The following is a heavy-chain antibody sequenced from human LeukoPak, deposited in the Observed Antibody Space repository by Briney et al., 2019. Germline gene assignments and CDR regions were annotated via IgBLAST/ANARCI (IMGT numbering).Heavy chain of an antibody. CDR2: ISSSSSYI. CDR3: ARGDCSGGSCYLSLTTIDY. Sequence: PGGSLRLSCAASGFTFSSYSMNWVRQAPGKGLEWVSSISSSSSYIYYEDSVKGRFTISRDNAKNSLYLQMNSLRAEDTAVYYCARGDCSGGSCYLSLTTIDYWGQGTLVTVSS. CDR1: GFTFSSYS. V-gene: IGHV3-21*01. D-gene: IGHD2-15*01. J-gene: IGHJ4*02.